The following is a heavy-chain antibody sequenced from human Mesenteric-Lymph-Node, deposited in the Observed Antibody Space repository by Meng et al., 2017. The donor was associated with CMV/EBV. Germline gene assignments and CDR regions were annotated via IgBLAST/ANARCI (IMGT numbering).Heavy chain of an antibody. D-gene: IGHD3-22*01. Sequence: GYYWSWIRQHPGKGLEWIGYIYYSGSTYYNPSLKGRVTISVDTSKNQFSLKLSSVTAADTAVYYCARVTQRLNYYDSSGGRSWFDPWGQGTLVTVSS. CDR3: ARVTQRLNYYDSSGGRSWFDP. CDR2: IYYSGST. J-gene: IGHJ5*02. V-gene: IGHV4-31*02. CDR1: GYY.